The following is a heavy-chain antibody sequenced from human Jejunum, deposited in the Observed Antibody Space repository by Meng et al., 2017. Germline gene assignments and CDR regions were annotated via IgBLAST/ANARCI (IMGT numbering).Heavy chain of an antibody. V-gene: IGHV4-34*01. CDR2: IHFSGTT. CDR3: VRRRSGASSLFDL. CDR1: GGSLTGYY. D-gene: IGHD2-15*01. Sequence: QVPLQQWGAGLLNASETLSLTCAVYGGSLTGYYWSWIRQAPEKGLEYIGDIHFSGTTTYMPSLRSRLTLSVDTSNNHFSLKLNSVTAADTATYYCVRRRSGASSLFDLWGPGTLVTVSS. J-gene: IGHJ5*02.